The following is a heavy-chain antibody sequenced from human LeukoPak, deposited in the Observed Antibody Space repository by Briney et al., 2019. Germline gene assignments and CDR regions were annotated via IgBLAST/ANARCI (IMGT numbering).Heavy chain of an antibody. D-gene: IGHD2-2*01. CDR1: RHSFTSYA. Sequence: ASVKVSCKASRHSFTSYAMNWVRQAPGQGLEWMGWINTNTGNPTYAQGFTGRFVFSLDTSVTTAYLQINSLKAEDTAVCYCARGPVIVVVPAAMSLWGQGTLVTVSS. CDR3: ARGPVIVVVPAAMSL. V-gene: IGHV7-4-1*02. J-gene: IGHJ4*02. CDR2: INTNTGNP.